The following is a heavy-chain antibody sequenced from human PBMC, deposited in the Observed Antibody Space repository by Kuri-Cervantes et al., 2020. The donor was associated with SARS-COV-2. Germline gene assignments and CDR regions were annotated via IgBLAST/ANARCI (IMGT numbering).Heavy chain of an antibody. V-gene: IGHV3-30*02. J-gene: IGHJ4*02. CDR2: IRYDGSNK. CDR3: ARVAGDPYYFDY. D-gene: IGHD7-27*01. Sequence: GESLKISCAASGFTFSSYGMHWVRQAPGKGLEWVAFIRYDGSNKYYADSVKGRFTISRDNSKNSRYLQMNSLRAEDTAVYYCARVAGDPYYFDYWGQGTLVTVSS. CDR1: GFTFSSYG.